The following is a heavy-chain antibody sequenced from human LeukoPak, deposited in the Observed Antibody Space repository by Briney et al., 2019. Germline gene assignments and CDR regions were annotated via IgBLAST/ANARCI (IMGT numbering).Heavy chain of an antibody. J-gene: IGHJ4*02. V-gene: IGHV3-30*02. D-gene: IGHD4-17*01. CDR1: GFTFSSYG. Sequence: GGSLRLSCAASGFTFSSYGMHWVRQAPGKGLEWVAFIRYDGSNKYYADSVKGRFTISRDNSKNTLCLQMNSLRAEDTAVYYCAKEIWPTVTTPGHTHFDYWDQGTLVTVSS. CDR3: AKEIWPTVTTPGHTHFDY. CDR2: IRYDGSNK.